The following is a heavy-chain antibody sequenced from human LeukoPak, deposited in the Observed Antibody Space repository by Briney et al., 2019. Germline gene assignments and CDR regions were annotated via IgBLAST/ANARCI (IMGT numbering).Heavy chain of an antibody. V-gene: IGHV4-4*07. Sequence: SETLSLTCSVSGGSISTYYWNWIRQSAGKGLEWIGRIYISGSTNYSPSLKSRVTMPVDTSKNQFSLKLTSVTAADTAVYYCARGPPSTVTHFDYWGQGTLVTVSS. J-gene: IGHJ4*02. CDR1: GGSISTYY. CDR2: IYISGST. D-gene: IGHD4-17*01. CDR3: ARGPPSTVTHFDY.